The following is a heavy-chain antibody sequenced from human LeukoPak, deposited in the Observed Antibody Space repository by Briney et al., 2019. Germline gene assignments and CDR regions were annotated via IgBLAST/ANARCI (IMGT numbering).Heavy chain of an antibody. CDR1: GYTFTGYY. CDR3: ARAPAVPAATENWFDP. J-gene: IGHJ5*02. D-gene: IGHD2-2*01. Sequence: ASVKVSRKASGYTFTGYYMHWVRQAPGQGLEWMGWINPNSGGTNYAQKLQGRVTMTTDTSTSTAYMELRSLRSDDTAVYYCARAPAVPAATENWFDPWGQGTLVTVSS. V-gene: IGHV1-2*02. CDR2: INPNSGGT.